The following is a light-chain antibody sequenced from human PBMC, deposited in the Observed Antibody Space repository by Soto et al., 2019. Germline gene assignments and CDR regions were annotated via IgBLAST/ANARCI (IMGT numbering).Light chain of an antibody. CDR2: AAS. J-gene: IGKJ5*01. CDR3: QQSYSTPIT. CDR1: QSISTY. Sequence: DIQMTQSPSSLSASVGDRVTITCRASQSISTYLNWYQQKPGKAPNLLIYAASFLQSGVPSRFSGSGSGTDFTLTISSLQPEDSATYYCQQSYSTPITFGQGTRLEIK. V-gene: IGKV1-39*01.